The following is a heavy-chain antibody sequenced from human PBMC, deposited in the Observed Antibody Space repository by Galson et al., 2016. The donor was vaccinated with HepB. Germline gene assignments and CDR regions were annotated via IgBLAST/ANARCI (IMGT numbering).Heavy chain of an antibody. CDR1: GGTFSSNE. CDR2: IIPVFDTS. Sequence: SVKVSCKASGGTFSSNEISWVRQAPGHGLEWMGVIIPVFDTSNYTQNFQGRVTITADESTSTVHMELSSLTSDDTAVYYFARNRIPLAPTGSKANDGFDVWGQGTKVIVSS. V-gene: IGHV1-69*13. D-gene: IGHD2-15*01. J-gene: IGHJ3*01. CDR3: ARNRIPLAPTGSKANDGFDV.